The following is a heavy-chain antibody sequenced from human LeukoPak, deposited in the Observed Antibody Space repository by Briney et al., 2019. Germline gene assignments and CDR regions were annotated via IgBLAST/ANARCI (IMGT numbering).Heavy chain of an antibody. CDR2: INHSGST. D-gene: IGHD4-17*01. Sequence: SETLSLTCAVYGGSFSGYYWSWIRQPPGKGLEWIGEINHSGSTNYNPSLKSRVTISVDTSKNQFSLKLTSVTAADTAVYYCARDRGNGDYGDYFDSWGQGTQVTVSS. CDR1: GGSFSGYY. CDR3: ARDRGNGDYGDYFDS. J-gene: IGHJ4*02. V-gene: IGHV4-34*01.